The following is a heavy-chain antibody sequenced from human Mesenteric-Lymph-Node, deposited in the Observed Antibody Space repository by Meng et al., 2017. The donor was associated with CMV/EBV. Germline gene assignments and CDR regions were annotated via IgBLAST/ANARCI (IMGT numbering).Heavy chain of an antibody. CDR1: GGSFSGYY. V-gene: IGHV4-34*01. D-gene: IGHD2-21*01. Sequence: SETLSLTCAVYGGSFSGYYWSWIRQPPGKGLEWIGEINHSGSTNYNPSLKSRVTISVDTSKNQFSLKLSSVTAADTAVYYCAREKLTIVVVIARWFDPWGQGTLVTVSS. J-gene: IGHJ5*02. CDR2: INHSGST. CDR3: AREKLTIVVVIARWFDP.